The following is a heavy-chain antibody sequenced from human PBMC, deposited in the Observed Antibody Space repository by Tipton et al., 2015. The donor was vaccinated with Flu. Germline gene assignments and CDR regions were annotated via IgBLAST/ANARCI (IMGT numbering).Heavy chain of an antibody. D-gene: IGHD6-19*01. Sequence: QLVQSGAEVKKPGASVRVSCKASGYTFTSYGITWVRQAPGQGLEWMGWISAYTGNTNYAQKFQGRVTMTTDTSTNTAFMELTSLRSDDTAVYYCARLPTQWLVLAVGDYWGQGTLVTVSS. J-gene: IGHJ4*02. CDR3: ARLPTQWLVLAVGDY. V-gene: IGHV1-18*01. CDR2: ISAYTGNT. CDR1: GYTFTSYG.